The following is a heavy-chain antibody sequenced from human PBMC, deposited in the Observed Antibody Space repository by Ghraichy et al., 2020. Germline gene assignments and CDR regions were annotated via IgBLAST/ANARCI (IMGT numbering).Heavy chain of an antibody. CDR1: GGSISSGGYY. CDR2: IYYSGST. CDR3: ARDGSTVVTPSY. V-gene: IGHV4-31*03. Sequence: SLNISYTVSGGSISSGGYYWSWIRQHPGKGLEWIGYIYYSGSTYYNPSLKSRVTISVDTSKNQFSLKLSSVTAADTAVYYCARDGSTVVTPSYWGQGTLVTVSS. D-gene: IGHD4-23*01. J-gene: IGHJ4*02.